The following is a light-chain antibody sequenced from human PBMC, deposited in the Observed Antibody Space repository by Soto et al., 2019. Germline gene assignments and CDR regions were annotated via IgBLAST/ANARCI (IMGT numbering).Light chain of an antibody. CDR2: EVS. CDR3: NSHTSSNTRV. CDR1: SSDVGGYNH. Sequence: QSVLTQPASVSGSRGQSMTISGTGTSSDVGGYNHVSWYQHHPGKAPKLMIYEVSNRPSGVSNRFSGSKSGNTASLTISGLQADDEADYYCNSHTSSNTRVCGTGTKVTVL. J-gene: IGLJ1*01. V-gene: IGLV2-14*01.